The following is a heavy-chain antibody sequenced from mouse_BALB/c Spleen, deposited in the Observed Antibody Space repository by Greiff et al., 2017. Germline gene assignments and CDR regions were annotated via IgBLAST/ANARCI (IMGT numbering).Heavy chain of an antibody. J-gene: IGHJ2*01. CDR1: GYSITSGYY. D-gene: IGHD4-1*01. CDR2: ISYDGSN. CDR3: ARRGLNWYYFDY. V-gene: IGHV3-6*02. Sequence: DVQLQESGPGLVKPSQSLSLTCSVTGYSITSGYYWNWIRQFPGNKLEWMGYISYDGSNNYNPSLKNRISITRDTSKNQFFLKLNSVTTEDTATYYCARRGLNWYYFDYWGQGTTLTVSS.